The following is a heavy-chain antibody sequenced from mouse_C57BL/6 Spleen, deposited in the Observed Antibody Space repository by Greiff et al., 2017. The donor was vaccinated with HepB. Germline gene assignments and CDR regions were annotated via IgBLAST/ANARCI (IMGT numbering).Heavy chain of an antibody. J-gene: IGHJ4*01. V-gene: IGHV1-19*01. CDR1: GYTFTDYY. Sequence: EVQLQQSGPVLVKPGASVKMSCKASGYTFTDYYMNWVKQSHGKSLEWIGVINPYNGGTSYNQKFKGKATLTVDKSSSTAYMELNSLTSEDSADYYSAKGGYYAIIPLVYALGNRGQGTSLTVSP. D-gene: IGHD1-1*01. CDR2: INPYNGGT. CDR3: AKGGYYAIIPLVYALGN.